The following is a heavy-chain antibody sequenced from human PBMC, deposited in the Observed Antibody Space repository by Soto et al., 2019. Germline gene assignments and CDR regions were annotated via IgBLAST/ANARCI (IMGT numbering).Heavy chain of an antibody. Sequence: ASVKVSCKASGYTFYRYGITWVRQAPGQGLEWMGWINPSNDNTNYAQKFRGRVTMTTDASTSTAHMEMRSLKSDDTAVYYCARDTLQDGYGYYLEWFDPWVQGTLVTVSS. CDR1: GYTFYRYG. D-gene: IGHD3-3*01. CDR2: INPSNDNT. CDR3: ARDTLQDGYGYYLEWFDP. V-gene: IGHV1-18*01. J-gene: IGHJ5*02.